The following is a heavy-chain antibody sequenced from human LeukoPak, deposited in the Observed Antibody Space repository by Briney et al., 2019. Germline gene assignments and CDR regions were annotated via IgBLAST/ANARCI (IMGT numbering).Heavy chain of an antibody. Sequence: GGSLRLSCATSGFTFSSYSMNWVRQAPGKGLEWVSSISSSSSYIYYADSVKGRFTISRDNAKNSLYLQMNSLRAEDTAVYYCARSFLSIAAAATDYWGQGTLVTVSS. V-gene: IGHV3-21*01. CDR2: ISSSSSYI. CDR3: ARSFLSIAAAATDY. J-gene: IGHJ4*02. D-gene: IGHD6-13*01. CDR1: GFTFSSYS.